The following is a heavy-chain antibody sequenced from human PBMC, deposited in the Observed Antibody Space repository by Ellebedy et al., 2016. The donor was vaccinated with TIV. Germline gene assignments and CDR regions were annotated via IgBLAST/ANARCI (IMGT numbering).Heavy chain of an antibody. CDR3: AKADGVLWFGRFTNDAFDI. Sequence: GESLKISCAASGFTVNNYGIHWVRQAPGKGLEWVAVISYDGSKKNYVDSVKGQFTISRDNSKQTLFLEMNSLRVEDTAVYYGAKADGVLWFGRFTNDAFDIWGQGTMVTVSS. D-gene: IGHD2-21*01. CDR1: GFTVNNYG. CDR2: ISYDGSKK. J-gene: IGHJ3*02. V-gene: IGHV3-30*18.